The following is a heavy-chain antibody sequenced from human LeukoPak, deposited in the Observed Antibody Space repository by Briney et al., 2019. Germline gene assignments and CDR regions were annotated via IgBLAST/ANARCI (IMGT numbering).Heavy chain of an antibody. D-gene: IGHD3-22*01. CDR3: AKPHSMSYYDSSGYPLGD. CDR1: GFTFSSYA. Sequence: GGSLRLSCAASGFTFSSYAMSWVRQAPGKGLEWVSAISGSGGSTYYADSAKGRFTISRDNSKNTLYLQMNSLRAEDTAVYYCAKPHSMSYYDSSGYPLGDWGQGTLVTVSS. CDR2: ISGSGGST. J-gene: IGHJ4*02. V-gene: IGHV3-23*01.